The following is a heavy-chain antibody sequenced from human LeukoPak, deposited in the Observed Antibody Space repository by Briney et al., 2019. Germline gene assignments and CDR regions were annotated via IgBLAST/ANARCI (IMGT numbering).Heavy chain of an antibody. J-gene: IGHJ3*01. D-gene: IGHD3-10*01. CDR3: ARDSGTAYYYASGTYYYDAFDF. CDR1: GFTFSDFY. CDR2: IKEDESQE. Sequence: PGGSLRLSCAASGFTFSDFYMSWVRQAPGKGLEWVANIKEDESQEHYADSVKGRFTISRDNAKNSLYLQMNSLRAEDTAVYYCARDSGTAYYYASGTYYYDAFDFWGQGTTVTVSS. V-gene: IGHV3-7*01.